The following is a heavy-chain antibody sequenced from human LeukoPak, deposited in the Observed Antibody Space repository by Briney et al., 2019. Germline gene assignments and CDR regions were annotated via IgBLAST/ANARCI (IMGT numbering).Heavy chain of an antibody. CDR1: GGSISSSNW. CDR2: IYHSGST. J-gene: IGHJ4*02. V-gene: IGHV4-4*02. CDR3: ARSSSSWIFDY. Sequence: AETLCLTCAVSGGSISSSNWWSWVRQPPGKGLEWIGEIYHSGSTNYNPSLKSRVTISVDKSKNQFSLKLTSVTAADTAVYYCARSSSSWIFDYWGQGTLVTASS. D-gene: IGHD6-13*01.